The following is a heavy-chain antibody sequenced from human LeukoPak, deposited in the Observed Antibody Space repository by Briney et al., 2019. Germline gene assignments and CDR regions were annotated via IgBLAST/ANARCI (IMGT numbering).Heavy chain of an antibody. V-gene: IGHV3-74*01. CDR2: INTDGSTT. CDR1: GFTFTTYW. J-gene: IGHJ4*02. D-gene: IGHD3-10*01. Sequence: TGGSLRLSCAASGFTFTTYWMHWVRQAPGKGLVWVSRINTDGSTTTYADSVKGRFTISRDNAKNTLYLQMNSLRAEDTAVCYCARGGDYASGSPGDYWGQGTLVTVSS. CDR3: ARGGDYASGSPGDY.